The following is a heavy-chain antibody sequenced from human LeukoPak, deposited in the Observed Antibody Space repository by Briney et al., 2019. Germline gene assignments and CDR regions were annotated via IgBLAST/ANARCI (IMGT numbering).Heavy chain of an antibody. CDR2: ISSSSTTI. D-gene: IGHD5-12*01. V-gene: IGHV3-48*02. CDR3: ARSRGSDY. Sequence: PGGSLRLSCAASGFTLSSYNMNWVRQAPGKGLEWVSYISSSSTTIYYADSVKGRFTISRDNAKSSLYLQMNSLRDEDTVVYYCARSRGSDYWGQGTLVTVSS. CDR1: GFTLSSYN. J-gene: IGHJ4*02.